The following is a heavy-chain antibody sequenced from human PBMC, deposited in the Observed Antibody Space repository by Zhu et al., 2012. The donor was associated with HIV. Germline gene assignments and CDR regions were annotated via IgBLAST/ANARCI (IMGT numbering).Heavy chain of an antibody. D-gene: IGHD1-26*01. Sequence: QVQIQESGPGLVKPSETLSLTCGVSGVSMTRANWWSWVRQPPGKRPEWIGEIYYPGSTNYNPSLRDRVTISVDMAEKHFALNLRSVTAADTAVYYCARGRSGTHPSYFDSWGQGILVIVSS. J-gene: IGHJ4*02. CDR2: IYYPGST. V-gene: IGHV4-4*02. CDR3: ARGRSGTHPSYFDS. CDR1: GVSMTRANW.